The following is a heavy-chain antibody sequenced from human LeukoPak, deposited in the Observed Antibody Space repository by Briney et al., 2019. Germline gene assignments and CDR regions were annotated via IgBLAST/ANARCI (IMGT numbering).Heavy chain of an antibody. CDR2: IIPIFGTA. CDR1: GGTFSSYA. J-gene: IGHJ5*02. V-gene: IGHV1-69*01. Sequence: SVKVSCRASGGTFSSYAISWVRQAPGQGLEWMGGIIPIFGTANYAQKFQGRVTITEDESTSTAYMELSSLRSEDTAVYYCARALLYGGGWFDPWGQGTMVTVSS. D-gene: IGHD4/OR15-4a*01. CDR3: ARALLYGGGWFDP.